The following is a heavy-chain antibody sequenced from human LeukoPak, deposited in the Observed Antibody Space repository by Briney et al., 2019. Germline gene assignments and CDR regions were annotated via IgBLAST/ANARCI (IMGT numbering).Heavy chain of an antibody. V-gene: IGHV4-31*03. CDR3: ARRRKPEYSSSSGRPYFDY. J-gene: IGHJ4*02. CDR2: MYYSGST. CDR1: GGSISSGGYY. Sequence: PSETLSLTCTVSGGSISSGGYYWSWIRQHPGKGLEWIGYMYYSGSTYYNPSLKSRVTISVDTSKNQFSLKLSSVTAADTAVYYCARRRKPEYSSSSGRPYFDYWGQGTLVTVSS. D-gene: IGHD6-6*01.